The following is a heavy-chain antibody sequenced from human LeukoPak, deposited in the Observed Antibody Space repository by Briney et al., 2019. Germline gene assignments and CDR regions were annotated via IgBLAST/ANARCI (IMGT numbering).Heavy chain of an antibody. V-gene: IGHV4-4*07. CDR1: GGSVTDYY. D-gene: IGHD3-10*01. CDR3: ARDLVTMVRGVISYYYYYMDV. CDR2: IYTSGST. J-gene: IGHJ6*03. Sequence: SETLSLTCTVSGGSVTDYYWSWIRQPAGKGLEWIGRIYTSGSTNYNPSLKSRVTMSVDTSKNQFSLKLSSVTAADTAVYYCARDLVTMVRGVISYYYYYMDVWGKGTTVTISS.